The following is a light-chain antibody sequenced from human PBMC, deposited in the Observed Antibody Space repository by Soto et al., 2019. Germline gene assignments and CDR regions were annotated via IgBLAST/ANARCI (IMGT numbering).Light chain of an antibody. Sequence: QAVVTQEPSLTVSPGGTVTLTCASSTGAVTTGYFPNWFQQKPGQAPRALIYSTSNTHSWTPARFSGSLLGDKAALTLSGVQPEDEADYYCLVYYKGVWVFGGGTKLTVL. V-gene: IGLV7-43*01. CDR2: STS. CDR3: LVYYKGVWV. J-gene: IGLJ3*02. CDR1: TGAVTTGYF.